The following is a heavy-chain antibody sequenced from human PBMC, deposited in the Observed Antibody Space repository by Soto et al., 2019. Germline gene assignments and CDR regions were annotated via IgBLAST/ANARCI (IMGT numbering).Heavy chain of an antibody. D-gene: IGHD1-1*01. CDR2: ISSSSSYI. V-gene: IGHV3-21*01. Sequence: EVQLVESGGGLVKPGGSLRLSCAASGFTFSSYSMNWVRQAPGKGLEWVSSISSSSSYIYYADSVKGRFTISRDNAKNSLHLQMNSLRAEDTAVYYCARSKRRAWKGAFDIWGQGTMVTVSS. CDR3: ARSKRRAWKGAFDI. J-gene: IGHJ3*02. CDR1: GFTFSSYS.